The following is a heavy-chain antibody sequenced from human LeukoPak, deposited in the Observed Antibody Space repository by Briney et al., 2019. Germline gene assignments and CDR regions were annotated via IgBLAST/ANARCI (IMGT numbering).Heavy chain of an antibody. Sequence: GESLKISCKGSGYSFNAYYIAWVRQMPGKDLEWMGAIYPSDSDTTYSPSLQGQVTISADKSATTAYLQWNSLKASDTAIYYCARLMTLVRGGLKRLPRSCGMDVWGQGTTVTVS. V-gene: IGHV5-51*01. CDR3: ARLMTLVRGGLKRLPRSCGMDV. CDR1: GYSFNAYY. CDR2: IYPSDSDT. D-gene: IGHD3-10*01. J-gene: IGHJ6*02.